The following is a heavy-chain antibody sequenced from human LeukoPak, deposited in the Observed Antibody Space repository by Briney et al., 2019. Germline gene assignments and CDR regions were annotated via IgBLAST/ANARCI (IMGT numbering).Heavy chain of an antibody. V-gene: IGHV4-59*08. Sequence: TPSDTLSLICTVSGGSISVYYWSWIRQPPGNGLEWIGYINYSGSTNYNPSLKSRVTISVDTSKNQFSLKLSSVTAADTAVFYGARRGWSLDQGGRGTLVSVS. CDR1: GGSISVYY. CDR2: INYSGST. CDR3: ARRGWSLDQ. D-gene: IGHD6-19*01. J-gene: IGHJ4*02.